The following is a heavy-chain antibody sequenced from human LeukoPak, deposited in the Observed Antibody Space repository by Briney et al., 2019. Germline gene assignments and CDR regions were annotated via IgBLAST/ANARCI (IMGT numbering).Heavy chain of an antibody. CDR3: VRDLDSSGRDY. Sequence: GRSLRLSCAASGFTFSNYGMHWVRQAPGKGLEWVAVIWYDGNNKYYAGSVKGRFTISRDNSKNTLYVQMNSLRAEDTAVYYCVRDLDSSGRDYWGQGTLVTVSS. V-gene: IGHV3-33*08. D-gene: IGHD6-19*01. CDR2: IWYDGNNK. CDR1: GFTFSNYG. J-gene: IGHJ4*02.